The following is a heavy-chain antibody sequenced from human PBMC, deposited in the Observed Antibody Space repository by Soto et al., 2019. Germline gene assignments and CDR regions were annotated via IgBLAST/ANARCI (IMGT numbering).Heavy chain of an antibody. Sequence: QVQLVESGGGVVQPGRSLRLSCAASGFDFNTYGLHWVRQAPGKGLEWVAAISFDGGNQYYADSVKGRFTISRDKSNSTLYLQMNSLGAEDTATYFCAKESSVTAAGSGGWFDPWGPGTLVIVSS. J-gene: IGHJ5*02. CDR2: ISFDGGNQ. CDR3: AKESSVTAAGSGGWFDP. D-gene: IGHD6-13*01. V-gene: IGHV3-30*18. CDR1: GFDFNTYG.